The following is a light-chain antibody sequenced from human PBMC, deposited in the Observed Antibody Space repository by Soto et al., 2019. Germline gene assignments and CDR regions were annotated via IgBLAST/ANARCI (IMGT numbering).Light chain of an antibody. CDR3: QQYNSYLIT. CDR1: QSISSW. Sequence: DIQMTQSPSTLSASVGDRVTITCRASQSISSWLAWYQQKPGKAPKLLIYDASSLESGVPSRFSVSGSGTEFTLTISRLQPDDFATYYCQQYNSYLITFGQGTRLEIK. J-gene: IGKJ5*01. CDR2: DAS. V-gene: IGKV1-5*01.